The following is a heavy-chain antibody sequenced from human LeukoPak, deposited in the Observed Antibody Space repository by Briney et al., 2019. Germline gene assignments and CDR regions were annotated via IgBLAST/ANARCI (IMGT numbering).Heavy chain of an antibody. J-gene: IGHJ4*02. CDR1: GGTFSSYA. CDR3: ARGSSGWLGVFDY. CDR2: IIPIFGTA. Sequence: SVKVSCKXSGGTFSSYAISWVRQAPRQGLEWMGRIIPIFGTANYAQKFQGRVTITTDESTSTAYMELSSLRSEDTAVYYCARGSSGWLGVFDYWGQGTLVTVSS. D-gene: IGHD6-19*01. V-gene: IGHV1-69*05.